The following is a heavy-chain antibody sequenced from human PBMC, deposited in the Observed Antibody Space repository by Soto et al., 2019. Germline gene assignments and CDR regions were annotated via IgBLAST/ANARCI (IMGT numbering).Heavy chain of an antibody. Sequence: LRLSCAASGFTVSSNYMSWVRQAPGKGLEWVSVIYSGGSTYYADSVRGRFTISRDNSKNTLYLQMKSLRAEDTAVYYCAGPNGGLRLGELSSYYYYYGMDVWGQGTTVTVSS. D-gene: IGHD3-16*02. J-gene: IGHJ6*02. CDR1: GFTVSSNY. CDR2: IYSGGST. CDR3: AGPNGGLRLGELSSYYYYYGMDV. V-gene: IGHV3-53*01.